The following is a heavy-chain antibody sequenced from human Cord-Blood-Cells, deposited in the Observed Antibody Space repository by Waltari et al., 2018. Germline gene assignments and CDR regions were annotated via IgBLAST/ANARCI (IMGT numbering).Heavy chain of an antibody. Sequence: QVQLQASGPGLVKPSGTLSPTCAVSGGSISSSNWWSWVRQPPGKGLEWIGEIYHSGSTNYNPSLKSRVTISVDKSKNQFSLKLSSVTAADTAVYYCARLGRAAAAGKRWFDPWGQGTLVTVSS. J-gene: IGHJ5*02. D-gene: IGHD6-13*01. V-gene: IGHV4-4*02. CDR3: ARLGRAAAAGKRWFDP. CDR1: GGSISSSNW. CDR2: IYHSGST.